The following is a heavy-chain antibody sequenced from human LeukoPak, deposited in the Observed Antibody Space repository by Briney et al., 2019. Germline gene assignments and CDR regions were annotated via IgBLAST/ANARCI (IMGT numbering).Heavy chain of an antibody. V-gene: IGHV4-34*01. CDR3: ARGRRPDCSSTSCYYYYYMDV. Sequence: PSETLSLTCAVSGGSFSGYYWSWIRQPPGKGLEWIGEINHSGSTNYNPSLKSRVTISVDTSKNQFSLKLSSVTTADTAVYYCARGRRPDCSSTSCYYYYYMDVWGKGTTATVSS. J-gene: IGHJ6*03. CDR2: INHSGST. D-gene: IGHD2-2*01. CDR1: GGSFSGYY.